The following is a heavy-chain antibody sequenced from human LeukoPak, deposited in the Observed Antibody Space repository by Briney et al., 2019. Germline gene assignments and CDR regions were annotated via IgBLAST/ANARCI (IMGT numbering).Heavy chain of an antibody. V-gene: IGHV3-23*01. D-gene: IGHD3-3*01. J-gene: IGHJ4*02. CDR2: ISGSGGST. Sequence: GGSLRLSCAASGFTFSSYAMSWVRQAPGKGLEWVSGISGSGGSTYYADSVKGRFTISRDNSKNTLYLQMNSLRAEDTAVYYCANDTIFGVVTSKFFDYWGQGTLVTVSS. CDR3: ANDTIFGVVTSKFFDY. CDR1: GFTFSSYA.